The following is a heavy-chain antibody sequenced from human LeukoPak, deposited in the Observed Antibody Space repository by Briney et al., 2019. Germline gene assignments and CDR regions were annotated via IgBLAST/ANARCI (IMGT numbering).Heavy chain of an antibody. J-gene: IGHJ4*02. V-gene: IGHV3-9*03. CDR2: ISWNSGSI. D-gene: IGHD3-22*01. CDR1: GFTFDDYA. Sequence: SRSLRLSCAASGFTFDDYAMHWVRQAPGKCLEWVSGISWNSGSIGYADSVKGRFTISRDNAKNSLYLQMNSLRAEDMALYYCAKDYYYDSSGPFDYWGQGTLVTVSS. CDR3: AKDYYYDSSGPFDY.